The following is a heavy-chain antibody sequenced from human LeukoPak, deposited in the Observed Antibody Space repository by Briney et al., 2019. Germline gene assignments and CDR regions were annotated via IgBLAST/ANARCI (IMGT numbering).Heavy chain of an antibody. J-gene: IGHJ4*02. Sequence: GGSLRLSCAASGFTFSNAWMSWVCQGPGKGLERVGRIISTTDGGTTDYAAPVKGRFTISRDDSKDTLYLQMNSLKTEDTAVYYCTTTGGTTTRFVDYWGQGTLVTVSS. CDR1: GFTFSNAW. D-gene: IGHD1-26*01. CDR2: IISTTDGGTT. CDR3: TTTGGTTTRFVDY. V-gene: IGHV3-15*01.